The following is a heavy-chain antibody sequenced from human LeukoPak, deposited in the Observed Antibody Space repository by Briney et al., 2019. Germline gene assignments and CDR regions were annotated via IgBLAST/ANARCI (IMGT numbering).Heavy chain of an antibody. CDR1: GDSVASNSAA. Sequence: SQTLSLTCAISGDSVASNSAAWNWIRQSPSRGLEWLGRAYHRSKWYNDYAVSVKSRMTINPDTSKNQFSLQLNSVTPEDTAVYYCARGSSYYYYYGMDVWGQGTTVTVSS. J-gene: IGHJ6*02. V-gene: IGHV6-1*01. D-gene: IGHD2-15*01. CDR2: AYHRSKWYN. CDR3: ARGSSYYYYYGMDV.